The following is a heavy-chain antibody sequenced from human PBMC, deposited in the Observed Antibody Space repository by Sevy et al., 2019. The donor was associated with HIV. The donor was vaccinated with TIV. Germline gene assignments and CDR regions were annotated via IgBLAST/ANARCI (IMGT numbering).Heavy chain of an antibody. CDR1: GGSISSYY. J-gene: IGHJ4*02. CDR2: IYYSGST. CDR3: ARGVYSYGYWREFDY. Sequence: SETLSLTCTVSGGSISSYYWSWIRQPPGKGLEWIGYIYYSGSTNYNPSPKSRVTISVDTSKNQFSLKLSSVTTADTAVYYCARGVYSYGYWREFDYWGQGTLVTVSS. V-gene: IGHV4-59*01. D-gene: IGHD5-18*01.